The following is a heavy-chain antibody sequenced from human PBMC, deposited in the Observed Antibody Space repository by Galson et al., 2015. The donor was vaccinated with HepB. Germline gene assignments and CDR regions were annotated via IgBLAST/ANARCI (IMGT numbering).Heavy chain of an antibody. CDR1: GFIFSSYN. D-gene: IGHD3-16*01. CDR3: ARDRLGYYGMDV. V-gene: IGHV3-48*02. Sequence: SLRLSCAASGFIFSSYNMNWVRQAPGKGLEWVSYISISSSNIYHADSVKGRFTISRDNAKSSLYLQMNSLRDEDTAVYYCARDRLGYYGMDVWGQGTTVTVSS. CDR2: ISISSSNI. J-gene: IGHJ6*02.